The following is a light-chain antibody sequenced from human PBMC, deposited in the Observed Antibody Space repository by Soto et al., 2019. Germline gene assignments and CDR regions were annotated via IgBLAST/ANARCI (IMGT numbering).Light chain of an antibody. CDR2: NVY. V-gene: IGLV2-14*03. J-gene: IGLJ1*01. Sequence: QSVLTQPAFVSGSPGQSITIFCTGTSSDIGIYNFVSWYQQHPGKAPKLMIYNVYSRPSGVSSRFSGSKSGNTASLTISWLQAEDEADYYCNSYTSASTYVFGTGTKLTVL. CDR1: SSDIGIYNF. CDR3: NSYTSASTYV.